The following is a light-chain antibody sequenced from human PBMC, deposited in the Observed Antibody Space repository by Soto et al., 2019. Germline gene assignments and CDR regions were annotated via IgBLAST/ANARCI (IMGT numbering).Light chain of an antibody. CDR1: QDIGND. V-gene: IGKV1-6*02. Sequence: AIQMTQSPSSLAGSVGDRLTITCRASQDIGNDLGWYQQKPGKAPKLLIYAACSLQSGVSSRFSGRGSGTEFTLTISSLQPEDFATYYCLQVFNFPLAFGQGTKVDIQ. CDR3: LQVFNFPLA. J-gene: IGKJ1*01. CDR2: AAC.